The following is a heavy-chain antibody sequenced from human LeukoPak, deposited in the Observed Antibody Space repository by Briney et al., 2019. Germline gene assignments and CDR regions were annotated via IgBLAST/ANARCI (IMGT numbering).Heavy chain of an antibody. V-gene: IGHV4-39*01. J-gene: IGHJ5*02. CDR3: ARLGFCTSTSCP. CDR2: IAYSGSI. Sequence: GSLRLSCAASGFTFSPYWMHWVRQAPGKGLEWIASIAYSGSIYNPSLKSRVTISVDTSKNQFSLKLSSVTAADTAVYYCARLGFCTSTSCPWGQGTLVTVSS. D-gene: IGHD2-2*01. CDR1: GFTFSPYW.